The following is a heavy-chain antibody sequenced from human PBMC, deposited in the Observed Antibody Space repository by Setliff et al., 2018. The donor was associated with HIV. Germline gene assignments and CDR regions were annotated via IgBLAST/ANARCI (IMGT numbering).Heavy chain of an antibody. CDR3: ARHNCYDS. CDR1: GYSFTNYW. J-gene: IGHJ4*02. D-gene: IGHD3-22*01. Sequence: LKISCTGSGYSFTNYWIAWVRQMPGKGLEWMGIIYPGDSNIIYSPSFQGQVTISADKSTSTAYLQWSSLKTSDTAMYYCARHNCYDSWGQGTLVTVSS. CDR2: IYPGDSNI. V-gene: IGHV5-51*01.